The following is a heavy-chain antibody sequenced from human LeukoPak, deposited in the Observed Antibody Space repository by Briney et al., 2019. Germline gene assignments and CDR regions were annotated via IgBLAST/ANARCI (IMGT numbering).Heavy chain of an antibody. Sequence: GASVKVSCKASGYTFTGYYMHWVRQAPGQGLEWMGWISAYNGNTNYAQKLQGRVTMTTDTSTSTAYMELRSLRSDDTAVYYCARYGDYHNWFDPWGQGALVTVSS. CDR3: ARYGDYHNWFDP. CDR1: GYTFTGYY. CDR2: ISAYNGNT. D-gene: IGHD4-17*01. J-gene: IGHJ5*02. V-gene: IGHV1-18*04.